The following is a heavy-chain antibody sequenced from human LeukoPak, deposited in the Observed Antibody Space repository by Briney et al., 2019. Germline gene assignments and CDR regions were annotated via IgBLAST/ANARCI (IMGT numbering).Heavy chain of an antibody. CDR3: ARNYYDSSGLDY. V-gene: IGHV4-34*01. CDR1: GGSFSGYY. D-gene: IGHD3-22*01. CDR2: INHSGST. Sequence: SETLSLTCAVYGGSFSGYYWSWIRQPPGKGLEWIGEINHSGSTNYNPSLKSRVTISVDTSKNQFSLKLSSVTAADTAVYYCARNYYDSSGLDYWGQGTLVTVSS. J-gene: IGHJ4*02.